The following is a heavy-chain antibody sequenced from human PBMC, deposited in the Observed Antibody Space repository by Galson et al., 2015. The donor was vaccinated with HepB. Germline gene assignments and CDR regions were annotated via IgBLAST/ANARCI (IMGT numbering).Heavy chain of an antibody. Sequence: SLRLSCAASGFTFSSYAMSWVRQAPGKGLEWVSAISGSGGSTYYADSVKGRFTISRDNSKNTLYLQMNSLRAEDTAVYYCAKIPHYYDSSGYYYYYYMDVWGKGTTVTVSS. CDR2: ISGSGGST. J-gene: IGHJ6*03. D-gene: IGHD3-22*01. CDR1: GFTFSSYA. CDR3: AKIPHYYDSSGYYYYYYMDV. V-gene: IGHV3-23*01.